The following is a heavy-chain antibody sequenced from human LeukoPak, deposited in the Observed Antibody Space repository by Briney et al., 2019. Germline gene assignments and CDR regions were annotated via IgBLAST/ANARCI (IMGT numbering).Heavy chain of an antibody. Sequence: QPGGSLRLSCGASGFTFSGYWMSWVRQAPGKGLEWVANIHKDGSAKRYVDYVKGRFTISRDNAKSSLYLQMNSLRVEDTAVYYCARDRGFGADDSWGQGSLVTVSS. CDR2: IHKDGSAK. V-gene: IGHV3-7*01. CDR1: GFTFSGYW. J-gene: IGHJ4*02. CDR3: ARDRGFGADDS. D-gene: IGHD3-10*01.